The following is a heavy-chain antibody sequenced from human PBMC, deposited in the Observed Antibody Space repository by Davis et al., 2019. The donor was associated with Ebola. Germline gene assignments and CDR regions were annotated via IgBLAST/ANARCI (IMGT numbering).Heavy chain of an antibody. CDR1: GFTVSSNY. D-gene: IGHD3-22*01. CDR3: AREGYYEKYAMDV. CDR2: VYSGGTT. V-gene: IGHV3-53*01. Sequence: GESLKISCAASGFTVSSNYMSWVRQAPGKGLEWVSVVYSGGTTYYADSVKGRFTISRDTSKNTLYLQMNSLRAEDTAVYYCAREGYYEKYAMDVWGQGTTVNGSS. J-gene: IGHJ6*01.